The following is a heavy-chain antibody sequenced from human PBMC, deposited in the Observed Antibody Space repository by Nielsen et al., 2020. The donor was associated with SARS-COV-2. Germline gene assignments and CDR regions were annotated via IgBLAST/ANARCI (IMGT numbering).Heavy chain of an antibody. CDR2: IRSKAYGGTT. CDR1: GFTFSSYA. CDR3: TGAKPRITIFGVEPSYYYGMDV. J-gene: IGHJ6*02. Sequence: GESLKISCAASGFTFSSYAMSWVRQAPGKGLEWVGFIRSKAYGGTTEYAASVKGRFTISRDDSKSIAYLQMNSLKTEDTAVYYCTGAKPRITIFGVEPSYYYGMDVWGQGTTVTVSS. D-gene: IGHD3-3*01. V-gene: IGHV3-49*04.